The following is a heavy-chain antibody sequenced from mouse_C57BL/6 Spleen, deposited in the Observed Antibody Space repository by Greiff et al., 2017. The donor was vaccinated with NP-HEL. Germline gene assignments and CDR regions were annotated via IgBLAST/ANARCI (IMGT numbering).Heavy chain of an antibody. CDR3: ARPQPSTEGLFDY. D-gene: IGHD1-1*01. CDR1: GFTFSDYG. Sequence: EVKLVESGGGLVKPGGSLKLSCAASGFTFSDYGMHWVRQAPEKGLEWVAYISSGSSTIYYAATVKGRFTISRDNAKNTLFLQMTSLRSEDTAMYYCARPQPSTEGLFDYWGQGTTLTVSS. CDR2: ISSGSSTI. J-gene: IGHJ2*01. V-gene: IGHV5-17*01.